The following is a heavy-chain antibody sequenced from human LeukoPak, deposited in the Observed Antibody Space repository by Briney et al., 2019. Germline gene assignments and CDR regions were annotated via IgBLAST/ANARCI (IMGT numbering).Heavy chain of an antibody. J-gene: IGHJ4*02. CDR3: ARETPYSSSWTDFDY. D-gene: IGHD6-13*01. Sequence: GGSLRLSCVASGFIFSNYWMSWVRQVPGKGLEWISYITLSRTTIYYADSVKGRFTISRDNAKNSLYLQMNSLRAEDTAMYFCARETPYSSSWTDFDYWGQGTLVTVSS. CDR2: ITLSRTTI. CDR1: GFIFSNYW. V-gene: IGHV3-48*01.